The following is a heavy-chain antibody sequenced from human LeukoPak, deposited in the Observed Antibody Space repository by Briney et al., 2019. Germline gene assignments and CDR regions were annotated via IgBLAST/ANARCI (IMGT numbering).Heavy chain of an antibody. CDR1: GYTFTNYG. D-gene: IGHD2-2*01. V-gene: IGHV1-18*01. CDR3: ARWGLVAPGTYYYYYMDV. J-gene: IGHJ6*03. CDR2: INAYNGDT. Sequence: ASVKDSCKASGYTFTNYGVSWVRQAPGQGLEWMGWINAYNGDTHYAQNLQGRLTMTTDTSTSMAFMELRSLRPDDTAVYFCARWGLVAPGTYYYYYMDVWGRGTTVTVSS.